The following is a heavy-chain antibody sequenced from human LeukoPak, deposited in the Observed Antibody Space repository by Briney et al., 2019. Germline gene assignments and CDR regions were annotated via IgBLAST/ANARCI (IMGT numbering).Heavy chain of an antibody. J-gene: IGHJ4*02. CDR2: ISSSSSTI. D-gene: IGHD3-3*01. CDR1: GFTFSSYS. CDR3: ARGEDFWSGSYFDY. Sequence: GGSLRLSCAASGFTFSSYSMNWVRQAPGKGLEWVSCISSSSSTIYYADSVKGRFTISRGNAKNSLYLQMNSLRAEDTAVYYCARGEDFWSGSYFDYWGQGTLVTVSS. V-gene: IGHV3-48*01.